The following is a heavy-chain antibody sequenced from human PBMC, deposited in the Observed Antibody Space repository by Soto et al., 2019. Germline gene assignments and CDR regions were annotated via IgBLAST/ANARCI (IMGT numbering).Heavy chain of an antibody. CDR1: GFTFDDYA. Sequence: EVQLVESGGGLVQPGRSLRLSCAASGFTFDDYAMHWVRQAPGKGLEWVSGISWNSGSIGYADSVKGRFTISRDNAKNSLYLQMNSLRAEDTALYYCAKDMGAGYTSGWYVDYWGQGTLVTVSS. CDR2: ISWNSGSI. J-gene: IGHJ4*02. V-gene: IGHV3-9*01. D-gene: IGHD6-19*01. CDR3: AKDMGAGYTSGWYVDY.